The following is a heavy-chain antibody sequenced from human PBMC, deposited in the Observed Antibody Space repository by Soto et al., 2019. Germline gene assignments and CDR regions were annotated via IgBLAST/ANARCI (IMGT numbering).Heavy chain of an antibody. CDR3: PKDRIQLWLPLSLHYYGMDV. CDR2: ISYDESNK. V-gene: IGHV3-30*18. D-gene: IGHD5-18*01. CDR1: GFIFINYG. Sequence: SLILSCAASGFIFINYGMHWVRQAPGKGLEWVALISYDESNKYYADSVKGRFIISRDNSKNTLYLQMNSLRGEDTAVYYCPKDRIQLWLPLSLHYYGMDVWGQGTSFTVS. J-gene: IGHJ6*02.